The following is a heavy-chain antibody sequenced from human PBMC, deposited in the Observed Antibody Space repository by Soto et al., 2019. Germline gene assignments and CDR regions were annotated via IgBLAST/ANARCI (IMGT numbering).Heavy chain of an antibody. J-gene: IGHJ5*02. CDR1: GGTFSTYT. CDR3: ARSQDSSGYRNNCFDP. CDR2: IIPLFGTA. V-gene: IGHV1-69*13. Sequence: GASVKVSCKASGGTFSTYTMTWVRQAPGQGLEWMGGIIPLFGTANYAQKFQGRVTITADESTSTVYMELSSLRSEDTAVYYCARSQDSSGYRNNCFDPWGQGTLVTVSS. D-gene: IGHD3-22*01.